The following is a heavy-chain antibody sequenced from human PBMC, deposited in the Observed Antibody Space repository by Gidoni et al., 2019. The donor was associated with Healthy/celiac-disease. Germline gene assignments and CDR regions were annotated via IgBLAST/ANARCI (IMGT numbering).Heavy chain of an antibody. Sequence: EVQRLASGGGWVQPGGSMRLYCEASGFTCRSYAMSWVRQAPGKGREWVSAISCSCGSTYYADSVKGRFTISRDNSKNTLYLQMNSLRAEDTAVYYCAKDRVYSYGPFDYWGQGTLVTVSS. CDR2: ISCSCGST. V-gene: IGHV3-23*01. J-gene: IGHJ4*02. D-gene: IGHD5-18*01. CDR1: GFTCRSYA. CDR3: AKDRVYSYGPFDY.